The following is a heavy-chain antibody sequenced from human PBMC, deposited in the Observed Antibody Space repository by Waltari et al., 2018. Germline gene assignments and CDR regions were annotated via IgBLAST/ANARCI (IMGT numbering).Heavy chain of an antibody. Sequence: QVQLQESGPGLVKPLETLSLPCTVSGGSIRRFCWIWVLQPAGKGLEWIGRIYGGGSTDDNPSLKSRVTMSVDTSKKQLSLKLNSVTAADTAVYYCARDRTVPDEYGMDVWGQGTTVTVSS. D-gene: IGHD4-4*01. J-gene: IGHJ6*02. CDR3: ARDRTVPDEYGMDV. CDR2: IYGGGST. V-gene: IGHV4-4*07. CDR1: GGSIRRFC.